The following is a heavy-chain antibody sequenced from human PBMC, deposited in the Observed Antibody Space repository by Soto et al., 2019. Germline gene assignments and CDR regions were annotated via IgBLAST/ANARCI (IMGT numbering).Heavy chain of an antibody. V-gene: IGHV1-2*04. CDR3: ARDATPYSSSWYGLEGEFDY. Sequence: ASVKVSCKASGYTFTGYYMHWVRQAPGQGLEWMGWINPNSGGTNYAQKFQGWVTMTRDTSISTAYMELSRLRSDDTAVYYCARDATPYSSSWYGLEGEFDYWGQGTLVTVSS. CDR1: GYTFTGYY. J-gene: IGHJ4*02. CDR2: INPNSGGT. D-gene: IGHD6-13*01.